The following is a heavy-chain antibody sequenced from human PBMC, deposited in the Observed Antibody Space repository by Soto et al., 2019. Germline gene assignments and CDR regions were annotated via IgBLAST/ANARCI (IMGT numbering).Heavy chain of an antibody. D-gene: IGHD2-21*01. Sequence: DVQLLESGGDLVQPGESLRLSCAASGFIFSDFAMSWVRQTPGKGMEWVSAVSVYGGSTHYSDAVKGRFTISRDNSRDTLFLQMNSLRAEDTAVYYCARRPAGDSHWYFDLWGRGPLVTVAS. J-gene: IGHJ2*01. V-gene: IGHV3-23*01. CDR2: VSVYGGST. CDR1: GFIFSDFA. CDR3: ARRPAGDSHWYFDL.